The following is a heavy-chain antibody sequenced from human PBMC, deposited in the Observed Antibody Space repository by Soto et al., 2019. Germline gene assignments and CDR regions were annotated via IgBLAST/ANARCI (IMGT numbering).Heavy chain of an antibody. V-gene: IGHV4-34*01. D-gene: IGHD3-10*01. CDR3: ARRLWFGDFDWFDP. Sequence: SETLSLTCAVYGGSFSGYYWSWIRQPPGKGLEWIGEISHSGSTNYNPSLKSRVTISVDTSKNQFSLKLSSVTAADTAVYYCARRLWFGDFDWFDPWGQGTLVTVSS. J-gene: IGHJ5*02. CDR1: GGSFSGYY. CDR2: ISHSGST.